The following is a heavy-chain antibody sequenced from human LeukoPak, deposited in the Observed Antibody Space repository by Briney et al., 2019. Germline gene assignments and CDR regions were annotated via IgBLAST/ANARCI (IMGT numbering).Heavy chain of an antibody. Sequence: KPSQTLSLTCTVSGGSISSGSYYWSWIRQPAGKGLEWIGRIYTSGSTNYNPSLKSRVTISVDTSKNQFFLKLSSVTAADTAVYYCASSGYWGQGTLVTVSS. CDR2: IYTSGST. D-gene: IGHD3-10*01. V-gene: IGHV4-61*02. CDR1: GGSISSGSYY. CDR3: ASSGY. J-gene: IGHJ4*02.